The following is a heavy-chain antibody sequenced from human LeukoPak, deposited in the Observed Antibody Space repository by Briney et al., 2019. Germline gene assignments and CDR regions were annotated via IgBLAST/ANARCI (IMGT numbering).Heavy chain of an antibody. J-gene: IGHJ3*01. CDR1: GGSFSGYY. Sequence: SETLSLTCAVYGGSFSGYYWSWIRQPPGKGLEWIGEINHSGSTNYNPSLKSRVTISVDTSKNQFFLKLNSVTAADTAVYYCARGVYNWNIDVFDFWGQGTMVTVSS. CDR2: INHSGST. CDR3: ARGVYNWNIDVFDF. V-gene: IGHV4-34*01. D-gene: IGHD1/OR15-1a*01.